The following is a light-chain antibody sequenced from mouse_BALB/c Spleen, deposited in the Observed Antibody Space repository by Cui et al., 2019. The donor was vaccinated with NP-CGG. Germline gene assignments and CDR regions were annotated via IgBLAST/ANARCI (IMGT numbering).Light chain of an antibody. CDR2: GTN. Sequence: QALVSQESALTTSPGETVTLTCRSSTGAVTTSNYANWVQEKPDHLFTGLIGGTNNRAPGVSARFSGSLIGDKAALTITGAQTEDEAMYFCALWYSNHWVFGGGTKLTVL. CDR1: TGAVTTSNY. J-gene: IGLJ1*01. CDR3: ALWYSNHWV. V-gene: IGLV1*01.